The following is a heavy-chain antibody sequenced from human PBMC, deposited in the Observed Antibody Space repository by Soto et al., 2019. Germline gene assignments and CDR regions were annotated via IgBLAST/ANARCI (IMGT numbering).Heavy chain of an antibody. V-gene: IGHV4-31*03. CDR1: GGSISSGGYY. J-gene: IGHJ3*02. Sequence: QVQLQESGPGLVKPSQTLSLTFTVSGGSISSGGYYWSWIRQHPGKGLEWVGYIYYSGSTYYNPSLKGGVTISVDTTKNQFSLKLSSVIAADTAVYYWARDFPARVGATGDAFDIWGQGTMVTVSS. D-gene: IGHD1-26*01. CDR3: ARDFPARVGATGDAFDI. CDR2: IYYSGST.